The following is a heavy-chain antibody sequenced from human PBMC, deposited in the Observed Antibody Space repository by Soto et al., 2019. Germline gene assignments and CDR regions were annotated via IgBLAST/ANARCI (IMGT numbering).Heavy chain of an antibody. CDR2: IYYSGST. J-gene: IGHJ2*01. CDR1: GGNISSYY. Sequence: PSETLSLTCTVSGGNISSYYWSWIRKTPGKGLEWIGYIYYSGSTNYNPSLKSRVTISVDTSKNQFSLKLSSVTAADTAVYYCARGPYYDSSGYYYIGYFDLWGRGTLVTVSS. V-gene: IGHV4-59*01. D-gene: IGHD3-22*01. CDR3: ARGPYYDSSGYYYIGYFDL.